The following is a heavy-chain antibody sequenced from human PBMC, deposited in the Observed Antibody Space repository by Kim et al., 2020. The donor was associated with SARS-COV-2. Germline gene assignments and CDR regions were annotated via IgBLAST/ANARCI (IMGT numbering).Heavy chain of an antibody. Sequence: AQGFTGRFVFSLDTSVSTAYLQISSLKAEDTAVYYCARDNMVRGVITLDYWGQGTLVTVSS. J-gene: IGHJ4*02. V-gene: IGHV7-4-1*02. D-gene: IGHD3-10*01. CDR3: ARDNMVRGVITLDY.